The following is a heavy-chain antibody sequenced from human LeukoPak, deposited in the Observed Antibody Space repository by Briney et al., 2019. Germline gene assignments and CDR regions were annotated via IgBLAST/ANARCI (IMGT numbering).Heavy chain of an antibody. D-gene: IGHD6-19*01. CDR2: IIPIFGTA. CDR1: GGTFSSYA. V-gene: IGHV1-69*06. CDR3: ARVLFYSSGNKSNRVDY. Sequence: SVKVSCKASGGTFSSYAISWVRQAPGQGLEWMGGIIPIFGTANYAQKFQGRVTITADKSTSTAYMELSSLRSEDTAVYYCARVLFYSSGNKSNRVDYWGQGTLVTVSS. J-gene: IGHJ4*02.